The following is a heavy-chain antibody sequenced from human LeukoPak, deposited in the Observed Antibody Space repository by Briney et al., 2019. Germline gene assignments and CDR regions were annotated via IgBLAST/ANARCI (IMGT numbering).Heavy chain of an antibody. V-gene: IGHV3-53*01. J-gene: IGHJ4*02. CDR2: IYSGGST. CDR1: GFTVSSNY. CDR3: ARDLVVAAPLGGDY. Sequence: GGSLRLSCAASGFTVSSNYMSWVRQAPGKGLEWVSVIYSGGSTYYADSVKGRFTISRDNSKNSLYLQMNSLRAEDTAVYYCARDLVVAAPLGGDYWGQGTLVTVSS. D-gene: IGHD2-15*01.